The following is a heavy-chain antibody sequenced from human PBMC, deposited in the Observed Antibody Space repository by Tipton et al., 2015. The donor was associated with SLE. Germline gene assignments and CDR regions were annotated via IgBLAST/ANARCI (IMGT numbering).Heavy chain of an antibody. V-gene: IGHV4-39*07. CDR1: GGSISSSSYY. J-gene: IGHJ4*02. CDR2: IYYSGST. CDR3: ARDGDYYGSS. Sequence: TLSLTCTVSGGSISSSSYYWGWIRQPPGKGLEWIGSIYYSGSTYYNPSLKSRVTISVDTSKNQFSLKLSSVTAADTAVYYCARDGDYYGSSWGQGTLVTVSS. D-gene: IGHD3-10*01.